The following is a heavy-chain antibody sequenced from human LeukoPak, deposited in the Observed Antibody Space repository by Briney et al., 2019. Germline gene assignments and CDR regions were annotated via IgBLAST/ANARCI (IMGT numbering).Heavy chain of an antibody. Sequence: SETLSLTCNVSGGSISSTNYYWGWIRQAPGKGLEWLGNVYYTGTTYYNPSLKSRLTISVDTSNNQFSLRLSSVTAADTAIYYCASSPAGTADFDIWGQGTMATVSS. CDR2: VYYTGTT. J-gene: IGHJ3*02. V-gene: IGHV4-39*07. CDR3: ASSPAGTADFDI. D-gene: IGHD1-1*01. CDR1: GGSISSTNYY.